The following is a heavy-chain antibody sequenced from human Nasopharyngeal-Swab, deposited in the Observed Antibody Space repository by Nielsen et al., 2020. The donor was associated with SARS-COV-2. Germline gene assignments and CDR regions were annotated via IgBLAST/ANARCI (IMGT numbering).Heavy chain of an antibody. CDR3: ARGKDPGYFDY. V-gene: IGHV3-33*01. J-gene: IGHJ4*02. Sequence: WMRQPPGKGLEWVAVIWYDGSNKYYAGSVKGRFTISRDNSKNTLYLQMNSLRAEDTAVYYCARGKDPGYFDYWGQGTLVTVSS. CDR2: IWYDGSNK.